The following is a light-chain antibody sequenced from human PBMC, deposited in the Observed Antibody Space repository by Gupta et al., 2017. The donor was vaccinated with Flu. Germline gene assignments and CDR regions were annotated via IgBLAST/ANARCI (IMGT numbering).Light chain of an antibody. CDR2: AAS. CDR3: QQLDNFPRT. CDR1: QNIDIY. J-gene: IGKJ3*01. V-gene: IGKV1-9*01. Sequence: DIQLTQSPSFLSASVGDTVSISCRASQNIDIYLAWYQQKPGKAPNLLIFAASTLPSGVPSRFSGSGSGTEFTLTISDLQPEDFATYFCQQLDNFPRTFGHGTTVDV.